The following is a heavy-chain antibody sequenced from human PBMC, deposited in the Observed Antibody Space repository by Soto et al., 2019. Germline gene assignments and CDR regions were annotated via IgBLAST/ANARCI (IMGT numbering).Heavy chain of an antibody. CDR2: LSSSGRS. V-gene: IGHV4-4*07. J-gene: IGHJ2*01. CDR3: ARGMGRYFDL. CDR1: GDSISNFY. Sequence: QVQLQESGPGLVKPSETLSLTCTVSGDSISNFYWSWIRQPAGKGLESLGRLSSSGRSNYNPSLQSRVAMSLDTSNNQFSLRLTSLTAADTAVYFCARGMGRYFDLWGRGTLVTVFS. D-gene: IGHD2-8*01.